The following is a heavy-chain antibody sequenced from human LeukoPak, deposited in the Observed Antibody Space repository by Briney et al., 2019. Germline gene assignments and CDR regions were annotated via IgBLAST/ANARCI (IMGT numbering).Heavy chain of an antibody. Sequence: GGSLRLSCAASGFTFSSYGMCWVRQAPGKGLEWVSAISGSGGSTYYADSVKGRFTISRDNSKNTLHLQMNSLRAEDTAVYYCAKDLNRGRYFDWLGFDYWGQGTLVTVSS. V-gene: IGHV3-23*01. CDR1: GFTFSSYG. D-gene: IGHD3-9*01. CDR3: AKDLNRGRYFDWLGFDY. J-gene: IGHJ4*02. CDR2: ISGSGGST.